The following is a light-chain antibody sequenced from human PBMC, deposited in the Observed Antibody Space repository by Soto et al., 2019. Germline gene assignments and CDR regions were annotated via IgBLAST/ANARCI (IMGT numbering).Light chain of an antibody. CDR3: QHYYSYPVS. V-gene: IGKV1-8*01. CDR1: QGISSY. CDR2: AAS. Sequence: AIRMTQSPSSFSASTGDRVTITCRASQGISSYLAWYQQKPGQAPKLLIYAASTLQSGVPSRFSGGGSGTDFTLTISCLQSEDFATNYCQHYYSYPVSCGQGTKVEIK. J-gene: IGKJ1*01.